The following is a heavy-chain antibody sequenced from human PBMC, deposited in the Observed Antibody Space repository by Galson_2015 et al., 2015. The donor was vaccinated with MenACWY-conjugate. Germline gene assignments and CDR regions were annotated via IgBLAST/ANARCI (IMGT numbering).Heavy chain of an antibody. V-gene: IGHV6-1*01. CDR1: GDSVSSNSAA. CDR2: TYYRSKWYS. J-gene: IGHJ4*02. Sequence: CAISGDSVSSNSAAWNWITQSPSRGLEWLGRTYYRSKWYSDYAVSVKSRIAINVDTSKSQFSLHLNSVTPEDTAVYYCARESGRVFQYWGQGTLVAVSS. CDR3: ARESGRVFQY.